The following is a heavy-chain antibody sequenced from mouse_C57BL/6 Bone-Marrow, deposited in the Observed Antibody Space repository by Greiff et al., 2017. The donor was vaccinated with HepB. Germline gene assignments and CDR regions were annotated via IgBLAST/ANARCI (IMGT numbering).Heavy chain of an antibody. CDR3: TTCYYGSSPDYAMDY. CDR2: IDPENGDT. CDR1: GFNIKDDY. Sequence: VQLQQSGAELVRPGASVKLSCTASGFNIKDDYMHWVKQRPEQGLEWIGWIDPENGDTEYASKFQGKATITADTSSNTAYLQLSSLTSEDTAVYYCTTCYYGSSPDYAMDYWGQGTSVTVSS. J-gene: IGHJ4*01. V-gene: IGHV14-4*01. D-gene: IGHD1-1*01.